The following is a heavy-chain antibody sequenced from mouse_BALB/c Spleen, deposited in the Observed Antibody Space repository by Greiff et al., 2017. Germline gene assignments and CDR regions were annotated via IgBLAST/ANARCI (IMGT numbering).Heavy chain of an antibody. J-gene: IGHJ4*01. D-gene: IGHD3-2*01. CDR3: ARSRDSSGYYAMDY. CDR2: ILPGSGST. V-gene: IGHV1-9*01. CDR1: GYTFSSYW. Sequence: VQVVESGAELMKPGASVKISCKATGYTFSSYWIEWVKQRPGHGLEWIGEILPGSGSTNYNEKFKGKATFTADTSSNTAYMQLSSLTSEDSAVYYCARSRDSSGYYAMDYWGQGTSVTVAS.